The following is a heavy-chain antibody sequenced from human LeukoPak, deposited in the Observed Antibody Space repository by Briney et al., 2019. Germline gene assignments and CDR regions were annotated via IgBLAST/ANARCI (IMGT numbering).Heavy chain of an antibody. CDR2: IYYSRSN. D-gene: IGHD2-21*01. V-gene: IGHV4-39*01. CDR3: ARQKAIGVEAYYDYGMDV. Sequence: PSETLCLTCTASGCTISSSSYYWGRIPQPPGKGREWIGSIYYSRSNYYNPYVKSRVTISVDTSKNQFSLKLSSVTAADTAVYYCARQKAIGVEAYYDYGMDVWGQGTTVTVSS. CDR1: GCTISSSSYY. J-gene: IGHJ6*02.